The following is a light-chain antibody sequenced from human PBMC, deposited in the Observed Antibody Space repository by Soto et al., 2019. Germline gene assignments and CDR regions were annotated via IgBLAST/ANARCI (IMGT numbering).Light chain of an antibody. CDR2: EVT. Sequence: QSALTQPPSASGSPGQSVTISCTGTSSDVGGSNLVSWYQQHPGKAPKLMIYEVTKRPLGVPDRFSGSKSGSTASLTVSGLQAEDEADYYCSSHAVNYNFIFGGGTKPTVL. J-gene: IGLJ2*01. V-gene: IGLV2-8*01. CDR1: SSDVGGSNL. CDR3: SSHAVNYNFI.